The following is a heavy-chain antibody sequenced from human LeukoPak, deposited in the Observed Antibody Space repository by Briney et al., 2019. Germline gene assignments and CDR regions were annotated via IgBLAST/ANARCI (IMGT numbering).Heavy chain of an antibody. D-gene: IGHD3-3*01. J-gene: IGHJ4*02. CDR1: GFTFSSYG. V-gene: IGHV3-30*18. CDR3: AKDHYYDFWSGYSYYFDY. CDR2: ISYDGSNK. Sequence: PGGSLRLSCAASGFTFSSYGMHWVRQAPGKGLEWVAVISYDGSNKYYADSVKGRFTISRDNSKNTLYLQMNSLRAEDTAVYYCAKDHYYDFWSGYSYYFDYWAREPWSPSPQ.